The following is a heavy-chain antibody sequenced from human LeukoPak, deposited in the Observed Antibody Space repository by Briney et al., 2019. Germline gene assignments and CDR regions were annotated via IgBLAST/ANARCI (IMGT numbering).Heavy chain of an antibody. V-gene: IGHV1-69*06. J-gene: IGHJ4*02. Sequence: SVKVSCKASGGTFSSYAISWVRQAPGQGLEWMGGIIPIFGTANYAQKFQGRVTITADKSTSTAYMELSSLRSEDTAVYYCASLQNYYYDSGSYTDYWGQGTLVTVSS. D-gene: IGHD3-10*01. CDR3: ASLQNYYYDSGSYTDY. CDR1: GGTFSSYA. CDR2: IIPIFGTA.